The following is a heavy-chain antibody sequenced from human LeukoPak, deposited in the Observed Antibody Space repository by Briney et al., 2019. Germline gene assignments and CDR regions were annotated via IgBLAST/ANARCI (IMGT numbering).Heavy chain of an antibody. CDR2: INYSGST. V-gene: IGHV4-34*01. D-gene: IGHD3-22*01. CDR3: ARGYYDSSGYYPTGYFQH. Sequence: SETLSLTCAVYGGSFSGYYWSWIRQPPGKGLEWIGEINYSGSTNYNPSLKSRVTISVDTSKNQFSLKLSSVTAADTAVYYCARGYYDSSGYYPTGYFQHWGQGTLVTVSS. J-gene: IGHJ1*01. CDR1: GGSFSGYY.